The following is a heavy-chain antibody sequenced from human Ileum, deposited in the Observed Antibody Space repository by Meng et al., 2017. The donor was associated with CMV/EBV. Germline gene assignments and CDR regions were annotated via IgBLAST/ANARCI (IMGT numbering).Heavy chain of an antibody. J-gene: IGHJ4*02. CDR3: VRAGGSSGHFYELPDY. Sequence: GESLKISCAASGFTFSSYEMNWVRQAPGKGLEWVSYISSSGSTIYYADSVKGRFTISRDNAKNSLYLQMNSLRAEDTAVYYCVRAGGSSGHFYELPDYWGQGTLVTVSS. CDR1: GFTFSSYE. D-gene: IGHD5/OR15-5a*01. V-gene: IGHV3-48*03. CDR2: ISSSGSTI.